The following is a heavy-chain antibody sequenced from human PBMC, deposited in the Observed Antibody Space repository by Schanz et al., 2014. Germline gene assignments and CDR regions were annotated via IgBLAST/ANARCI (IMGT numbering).Heavy chain of an antibody. CDR1: GYTFTSYG. V-gene: IGHV1-18*01. CDR3: ARDAVDAAAGGNY. Sequence: QVQLVQSGAEVKKPGASVKVSCKASGYTFTSYGINWVRQAPGQGLEWMGWISAYNGNTNYAQKLQGRVTITADRSTSTAYMELSSLRSEDTAVYYCARDAVDAAAGGNYWGQGTLITISS. J-gene: IGHJ4*02. CDR2: ISAYNGNT. D-gene: IGHD6-13*01.